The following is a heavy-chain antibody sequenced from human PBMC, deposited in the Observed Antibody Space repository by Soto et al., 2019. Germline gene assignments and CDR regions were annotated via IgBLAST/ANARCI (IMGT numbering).Heavy chain of an antibody. V-gene: IGHV1-18*04. CDR1: VYTFSSYG. CDR2: ISAYNGNT. D-gene: IGHD6-19*01. CDR3: ARDLPIAVADNYDYYYGMDV. J-gene: IGHJ6*02. Sequence: ASVKVSCKASVYTFSSYGIGWLRQSPLQGLDWMGCISAYNGNTNSAHKLHGRFTMTTDTSTSTAYMELRSLRSDDTAVYYCARDLPIAVADNYDYYYGMDVWGQGTTVTVSS.